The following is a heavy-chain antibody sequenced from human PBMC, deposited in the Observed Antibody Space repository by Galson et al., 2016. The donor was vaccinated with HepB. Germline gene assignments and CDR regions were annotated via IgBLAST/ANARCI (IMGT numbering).Heavy chain of an antibody. D-gene: IGHD2-2*01. Sequence: SLRLSCAASAFTFSSYGMHWVRQAPGKGLEWVAVISFDGSDKYYADSVKGRYTISRDNSKNTLYLQMNTLRGEDTAVYYCVRGCESVSCPYYLDNWGQGTLVTVSS. CDR2: ISFDGSDK. CDR1: AFTFSSYG. V-gene: IGHV3-30*03. CDR3: VRGCESVSCPYYLDN. J-gene: IGHJ4*02.